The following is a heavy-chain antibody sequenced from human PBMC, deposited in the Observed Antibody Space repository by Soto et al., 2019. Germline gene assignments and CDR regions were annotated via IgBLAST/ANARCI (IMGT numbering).Heavy chain of an antibody. CDR1: GGSISSYY. V-gene: IGHV4-59*01. D-gene: IGHD3-9*01. Sequence: QVQLEESGPGLVKTSETLSLTCSVSGGSISSYYWNWIRQSPGKGLEWIGYIYSSGSTNYNPSLKSRVTISVDTSKNHFSLKVRSVTAADTAVYYCARSGGSPYFDWLLSGLDYWGQGTLVPVSS. CDR3: ARSGGSPYFDWLLSGLDY. CDR2: IYSSGST. J-gene: IGHJ4*02.